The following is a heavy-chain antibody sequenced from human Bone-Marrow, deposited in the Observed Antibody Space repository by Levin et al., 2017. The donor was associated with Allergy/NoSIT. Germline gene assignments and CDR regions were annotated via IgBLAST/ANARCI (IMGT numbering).Heavy chain of an antibody. D-gene: IGHD2-2*01. CDR2: ISSSSTTK. J-gene: IGHJ6*02. CDR1: EFTFSSHT. Sequence: PGGSLRLSCAASEFTFSSHTMNWVRQAPGKGLEWVSYISSSSTTKYYEDSLMGRFTISRENAQNSLYLQMNSLRAEATAAYYCASHCGTSCFWHGKDVWGQGTTFIVSS. CDR3: ASHCGTSCFWHGKDV. V-gene: IGHV3-48*04.